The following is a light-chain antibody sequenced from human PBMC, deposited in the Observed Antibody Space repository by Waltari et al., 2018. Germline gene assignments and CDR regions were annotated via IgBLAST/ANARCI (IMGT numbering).Light chain of an antibody. V-gene: IGKV3-20*01. CDR3: QKYVRLPAT. J-gene: IGKJ1*01. CDR2: DAS. Sequence: EIVLTQPPGTLSLSPGETATLSCRASQSVSRALAWYQQKPGQAPRLLIYDASTRATGIPDRFSGSGSGTDFSLTISRLEPEDFAVYYCQKYVRLPATFGQGTKVEIK. CDR1: QSVSRA.